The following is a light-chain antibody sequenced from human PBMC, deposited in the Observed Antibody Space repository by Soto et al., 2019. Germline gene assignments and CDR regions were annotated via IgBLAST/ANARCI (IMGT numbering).Light chain of an antibody. CDR3: AAWDDSLNGYV. CDR2: TND. CDR1: SSNIGSNT. Sequence: QSVLTQPPSASGTPGQRVTISCSGSSSNIGSNTVNWYQQLPGTAHKLLIYTNDQRPSGVPDRFSGSKSGTSASLAISGLQSEDEADYFCAAWDDSLNGYVFATGTKLTVL. V-gene: IGLV1-44*01. J-gene: IGLJ1*01.